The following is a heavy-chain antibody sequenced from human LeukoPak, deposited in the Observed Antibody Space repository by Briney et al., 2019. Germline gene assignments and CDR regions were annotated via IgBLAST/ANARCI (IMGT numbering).Heavy chain of an antibody. V-gene: IGHV3-23*01. D-gene: IGHD2-2*01. Sequence: GGSLRLSCAASGFTFSSYAMSWVRQAPGKGLEWVSAISGSGGSTYYADSVKGRFTISRDNSKNTLYLQMNSLRAEDTAVYYCAKDSTGIVVVPADHYFDYWGQGTLVTVSS. CDR1: GFTFSSYA. CDR2: ISGSGGST. CDR3: AKDSTGIVVVPADHYFDY. J-gene: IGHJ4*02.